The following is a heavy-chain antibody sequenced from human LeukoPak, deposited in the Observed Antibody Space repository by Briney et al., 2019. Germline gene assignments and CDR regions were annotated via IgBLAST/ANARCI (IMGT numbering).Heavy chain of an antibody. V-gene: IGHV4-30-2*01. CDR3: ARGALDCSSTSCSNWFDP. CDR2: IYHSGST. Sequence: SQTLSLTCTVSGGSISSGGYYWSWIRQPPGKGLEWIGYIYHSGSTYYNPSLKSRVTISVDRSKNQFSLKLSSVTAADTAVYYCARGALDCSSTSCSNWFDPWGQGTLVTVSS. CDR1: GGSISSGGYY. D-gene: IGHD2-2*01. J-gene: IGHJ5*02.